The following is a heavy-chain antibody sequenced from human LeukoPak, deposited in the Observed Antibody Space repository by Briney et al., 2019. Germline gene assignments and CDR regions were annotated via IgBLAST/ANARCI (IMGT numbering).Heavy chain of an antibody. CDR2: IYYSGST. V-gene: IGHV4-30-4*01. D-gene: IGHD6-13*01. CDR3: ARHLEYTSSWKGYYFDY. J-gene: IGHJ4*02. CDR1: GGSISSGDYY. Sequence: SETLSLTCTVSGGSISSGDYYWSWLRQPPGKGLEWIGYIYYSGSTYYNPSLKSRVTISVDTSKNQFSLKLSSVTAADTAVYYCARHLEYTSSWKGYYFDYWGQGTLVTVSS.